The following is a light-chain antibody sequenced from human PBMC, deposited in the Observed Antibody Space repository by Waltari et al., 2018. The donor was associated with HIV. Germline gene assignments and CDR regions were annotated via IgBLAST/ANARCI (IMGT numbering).Light chain of an antibody. CDR2: EVT. J-gene: IGLJ2*01. CDR1: FGEVGSYNI. V-gene: IGLV2-23*02. Sequence: QSALTQPASASGSPGQSITSSCTVTFGEVGSYNIFSCYQKHPGEAPKIMIYEVTKRPSGVSSRFSGSKSGNTASLTISGLQAEDEADYYCCSYAGSRIHVVFGGGTKLTVL. CDR3: CSYAGSRIHVV.